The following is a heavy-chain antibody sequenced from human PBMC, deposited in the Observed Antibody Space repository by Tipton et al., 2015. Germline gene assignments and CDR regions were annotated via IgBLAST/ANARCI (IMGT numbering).Heavy chain of an antibody. J-gene: IGHJ4*02. V-gene: IGHV4-59*01. D-gene: IGHD3-22*01. CDR3: ARHGISSYHTSAYPSDY. CDR1: DGSMSSYY. CDR2: ISYSGST. Sequence: TLSLTCTVSDGSMSSYYWSWIRQPPGKGLEWIGYISYSGSTNYSPSLKSRVTISVDTSKNQFSLKLSSVTAADTAVYYCARHGISSYHTSAYPSDYWGPGILVTVSS.